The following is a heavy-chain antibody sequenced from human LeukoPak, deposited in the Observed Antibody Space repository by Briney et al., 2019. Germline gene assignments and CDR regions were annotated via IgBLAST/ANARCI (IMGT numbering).Heavy chain of an antibody. V-gene: IGHV3-23*01. CDR2: ISGSGSST. J-gene: IGHJ4*02. D-gene: IGHD3-3*01. CDR1: GFTFSSYA. Sequence: GGSLRLSCAAPGFTFSSYAMSWVRQAPGKGLEWVAAISGSGSSTYYADSVKGRFTISRDNSKNTLYLQVNSLRAEVTAVYYCAKARHYDFWSGEGNFDYWGQGTLVTVSS. CDR3: AKARHYDFWSGEGNFDY.